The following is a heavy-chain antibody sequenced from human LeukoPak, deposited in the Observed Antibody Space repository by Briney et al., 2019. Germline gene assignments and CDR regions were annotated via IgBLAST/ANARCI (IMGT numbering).Heavy chain of an antibody. J-gene: IGHJ4*02. CDR1: GGSFSGYY. CDR2: ISHSGST. Sequence: SETLSLTCAVYGGSFSGYYWSWIRQPPGKGLEWIGEISHSGSTNYNPSLKSRGTISVDTSKNQFSLKLSSVTAADTAVYYCASNSFDYYGSGSYSVDYWGQGTLVTVSS. D-gene: IGHD3-10*01. V-gene: IGHV4-34*01. CDR3: ASNSFDYYGSGSYSVDY.